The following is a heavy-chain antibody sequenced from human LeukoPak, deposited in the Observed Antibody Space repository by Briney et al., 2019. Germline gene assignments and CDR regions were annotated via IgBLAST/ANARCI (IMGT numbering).Heavy chain of an antibody. D-gene: IGHD3-10*01. CDR3: GADLTMVRGVPRWFDP. CDR2: IVVGSGNT. CDR1: GFTFTSSA. J-gene: IGHJ5*02. V-gene: IGHV1-58*02. Sequence: ASVKVSCKASGFTFTSSAMQWVRQARGQRLEWIGWIVVGSGNTNYAQKLQERVTITRDMSTSTTYMELSSLRSEDTAVYYCGADLTMVRGVPRWFDPWGQGTLVTVSS.